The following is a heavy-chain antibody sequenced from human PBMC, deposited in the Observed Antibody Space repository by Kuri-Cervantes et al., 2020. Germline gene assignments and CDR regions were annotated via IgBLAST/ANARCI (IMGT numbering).Heavy chain of an antibody. V-gene: IGHV3-21*01. CDR1: GFTFSSYS. D-gene: IGHD5-18*01. CDR3: AKGRGYSYGYVDY. Sequence: GESLKISCAASGFTFSSYSMNWVRQAPGKGLEWVSSISSSSSYIYYADSVKGRFTISRDNAKNSLYLQMNSPRAEDTAVYYCAKGRGYSYGYVDYWGQGTLVTVSS. J-gene: IGHJ4*02. CDR2: ISSSSSYI.